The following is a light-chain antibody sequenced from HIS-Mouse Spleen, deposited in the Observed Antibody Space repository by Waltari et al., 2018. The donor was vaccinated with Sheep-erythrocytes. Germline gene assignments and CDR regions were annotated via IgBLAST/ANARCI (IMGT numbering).Light chain of an antibody. Sequence: VVMTQSPLSLPVTLGQPASISCRSSQSFVHSDGNTYLNWFQQRPGQSPRRLIYKVSNRDSGVPDRFSGSGSGTDFTLKISRVEAEDVGVYYCMQGTHWPPYTFGQGTKLEIK. CDR3: MQGTHWPPYT. CDR2: KVS. V-gene: IGKV2-30*02. J-gene: IGKJ2*01. CDR1: QSFVHSDGNTY.